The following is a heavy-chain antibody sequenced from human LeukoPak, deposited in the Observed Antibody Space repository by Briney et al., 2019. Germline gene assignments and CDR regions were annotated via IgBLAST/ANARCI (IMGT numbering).Heavy chain of an antibody. V-gene: IGHV4-39*01. Sequence: SETLSLTCTVSGGSISSSSYYWGWIRQPPGKGLEWIGSIYYSGSTYYNPSLKSRVTISVDTSKNQSSLKLSSVTAADTAVYYCARVHSSWYTQYFDYWGQGTLVTVSS. D-gene: IGHD6-13*01. CDR1: GGSISSSSYY. CDR3: ARVHSSWYTQYFDY. J-gene: IGHJ4*02. CDR2: IYYSGST.